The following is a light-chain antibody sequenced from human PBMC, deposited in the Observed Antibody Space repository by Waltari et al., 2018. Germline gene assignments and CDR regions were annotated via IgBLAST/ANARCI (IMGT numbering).Light chain of an antibody. V-gene: IGLV3-19*01. CDR2: DKN. CDR3: HSRDATGVGGS. J-gene: IGLJ2*01. CDR1: SLRRYY. Sequence: SSELTQDPVVSVAMGQTVRITCQGDSLRRYYASWYQQRPGQAPILVMFDKNNRPPGVPDRFSGSSSDKSASLTITGAQAEDEASYYCHSRDATGVGGSFGGGTKLTVL.